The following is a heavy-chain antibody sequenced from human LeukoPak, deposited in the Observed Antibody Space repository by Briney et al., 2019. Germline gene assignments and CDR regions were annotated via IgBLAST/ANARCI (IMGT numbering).Heavy chain of an antibody. D-gene: IGHD2-15*01. CDR2: INPNSGGT. CDR3: ARHADIVVTIGFDP. J-gene: IGHJ5*02. V-gene: IGHV1-2*02. CDR1: GYTFTGYY. Sequence: RWASVKVSCKASGYTFTGYYMHWVRQAPGQGLEWMGWINPNSGGTNYAQKFQGRVTMTRDTSISTAYMELSRLRSDDTAVYYCARHADIVVTIGFDPWGQGTLVTVSS.